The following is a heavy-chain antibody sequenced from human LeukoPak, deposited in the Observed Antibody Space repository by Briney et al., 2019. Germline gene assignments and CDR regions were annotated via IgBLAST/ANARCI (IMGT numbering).Heavy chain of an antibody. D-gene: IGHD3-9*01. CDR1: GFTFTTYA. V-gene: IGHV3-23*01. CDR3: AKVEKLRYFDWLAAYYFDY. J-gene: IGHJ4*02. CDR2: ITGSGDST. Sequence: PGGSLRLSCAASGFTFTTYAMSWVRQAPGKGLEWVSGITGSGDSTYYADSVKGRFTISRDNSKNTLYLQMNSLRAEDTAVYYCAKVEKLRYFDWLAAYYFDYWGQGTLVTVSS.